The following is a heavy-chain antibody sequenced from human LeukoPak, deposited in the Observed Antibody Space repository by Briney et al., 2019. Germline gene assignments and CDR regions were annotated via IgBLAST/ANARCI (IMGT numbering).Heavy chain of an antibody. Sequence: ASVKVSCKASGYTFTSYYMHWVRQAPGQGLEWMGIINPSGGSTSYAQKFQGRVTMTRDTSISTAYMELSRLRSDDTAVYYCARGGSSPGGYAFDIWGQGTMVTVSS. CDR1: GYTFTSYY. D-gene: IGHD6-13*01. J-gene: IGHJ3*02. V-gene: IGHV1-46*01. CDR3: ARGGSSPGGYAFDI. CDR2: INPSGGST.